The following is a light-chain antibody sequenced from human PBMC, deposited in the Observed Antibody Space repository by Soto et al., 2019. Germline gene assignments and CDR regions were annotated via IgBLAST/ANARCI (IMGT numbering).Light chain of an antibody. CDR1: NSDIGGYNF. J-gene: IGLJ1*01. CDR2: DVS. Sequence: QSALTQPASVSGSPGQSITISCTGTNSDIGGYNFVSWHQQHPGKAPKLMIFDVSNRPSGVSLRFSGSKSGNTASLTISGLQAEDEADYYCSSYTTSTTLVFGPGTKLTVL. V-gene: IGLV2-14*03. CDR3: SSYTTSTTLV.